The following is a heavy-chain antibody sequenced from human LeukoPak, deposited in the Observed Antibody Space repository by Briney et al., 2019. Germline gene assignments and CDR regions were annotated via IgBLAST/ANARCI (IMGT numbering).Heavy chain of an antibody. V-gene: IGHV1-69*05. Sequence: ASVKVSCKASGGTFSSYAISWVRQAPGQGLEWMGRIIPIFGTANYAQKFQRRVTITTDESTSTAYMELSSLRSEDTAVYYCARGSSGYYMYYYFEYWGQGTLVTVSS. CDR1: GGTFSSYA. J-gene: IGHJ4*02. CDR2: IIPIFGTA. CDR3: ARGSSGYYMYYYFEY. D-gene: IGHD3-22*01.